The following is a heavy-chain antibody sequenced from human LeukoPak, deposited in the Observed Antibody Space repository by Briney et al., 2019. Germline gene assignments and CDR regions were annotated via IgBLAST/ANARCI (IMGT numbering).Heavy chain of an antibody. J-gene: IGHJ3*02. CDR1: GGSISSYH. Sequence: PSETLSLTCTVSGGSISSYHWSWIRQPPGKGLEWIGYIYYSGSTNYNPSLKSRVTISVDTSKNQFSLKLSSVTAADTAVYYCARVVGYNAFDIWGQGTMVTVSS. CDR3: ARVVGYNAFDI. D-gene: IGHD2-2*02. CDR2: IYYSGST. V-gene: IGHV4-59*01.